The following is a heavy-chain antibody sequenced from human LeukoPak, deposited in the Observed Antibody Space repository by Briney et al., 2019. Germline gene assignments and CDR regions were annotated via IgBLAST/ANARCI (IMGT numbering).Heavy chain of an antibody. CDR2: IYYSGST. CDR3: ARTNFALGYNNWFDP. D-gene: IGHD4/OR15-4a*01. CDR1: GGSISSYY. V-gene: IGHV4-59*08. Sequence: PSETLSLTCTVSGGSISSYYWSWIRQPPGKGLEWIGYIYYSGSTNYNPSLKSRVTISVDTSKNQFSLKLSSVTAADTAVYYCARTNFALGYNNWFDPWGQGTLVTVSS. J-gene: IGHJ5*02.